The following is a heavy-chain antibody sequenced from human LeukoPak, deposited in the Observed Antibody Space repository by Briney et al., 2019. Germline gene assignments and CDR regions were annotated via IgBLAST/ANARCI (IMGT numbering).Heavy chain of an antibody. V-gene: IGHV4-59*08. CDR2: IYYSGST. D-gene: IGHD2/OR15-2a*01. J-gene: IGHJ4*02. Sequence: PSETLSLTCTVSGGSISSYYWNWIRQPPGKGLEWIGYIYYSGSTNYNPSLKSRVTISVDTSKNQFSLKLSSVTAADTAVYYCARSISIYYSDYWGQGTLVTVSS. CDR1: GGSISSYY. CDR3: ARSISIYYSDY.